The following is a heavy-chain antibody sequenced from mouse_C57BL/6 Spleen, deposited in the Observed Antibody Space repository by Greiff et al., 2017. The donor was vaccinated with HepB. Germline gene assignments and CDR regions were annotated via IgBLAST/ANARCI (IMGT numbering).Heavy chain of an antibody. CDR1: GYTFTDYY. J-gene: IGHJ4*01. CDR3: ARGDYYGSSSYAMDY. V-gene: IGHV1-26*01. Sequence: EVQLQQSGPELVKPGASVKISCKDSGYTFTDYYMNWVKQSHGKSLEWIGDINPNNGGTSYNQKFKGKATLTVDKSSSTAYMELRSLTSEDSAVYYCARGDYYGSSSYAMDYWGQGTSVIVSS. D-gene: IGHD1-1*01. CDR2: INPNNGGT.